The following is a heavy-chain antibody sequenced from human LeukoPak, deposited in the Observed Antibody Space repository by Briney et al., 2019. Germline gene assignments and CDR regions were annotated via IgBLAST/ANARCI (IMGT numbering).Heavy chain of an antibody. D-gene: IGHD3-22*01. J-gene: IGHJ5*02. Sequence: SETLSLTCTVSGGSISSSSYYWGWIRQPPGKGLEWIGSIYYSGSTYYNPSLKSRVTISVDTSKNQFSLKLSSVTAADTAVYYCARDLGYYDSSGYYNWFDPWGQGTLVTVSS. CDR3: ARDLGYYDSSGYYNWFDP. CDR1: GGSISSSSYY. V-gene: IGHV4-39*07. CDR2: IYYSGST.